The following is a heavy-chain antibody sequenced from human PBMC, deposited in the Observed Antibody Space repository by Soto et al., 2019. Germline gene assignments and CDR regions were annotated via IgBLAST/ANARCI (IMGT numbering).Heavy chain of an antibody. D-gene: IGHD5-12*01. CDR1: GGSISSGGYS. CDR2: IYHSGST. Sequence: QLQLQESGSGLVKPSQTLSLTCAVSGGSISSGGYSWSWIRQPPGKGLEWIGYIYHSGSTYYNPSLKSRVSLSGDRSKNQFSLKLSSVTAADTAVYYCAAGGGLPRYYWGQGTLVTVSS. J-gene: IGHJ4*02. V-gene: IGHV4-30-2*01. CDR3: AAGGGLPRYY.